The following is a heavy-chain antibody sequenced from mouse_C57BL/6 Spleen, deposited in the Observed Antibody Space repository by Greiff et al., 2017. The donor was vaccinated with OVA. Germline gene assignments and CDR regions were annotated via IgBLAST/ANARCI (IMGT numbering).Heavy chain of an antibody. CDR3: ARALYVDY. CDR2: ISDGGSYT. CDR1: GFTFSSYA. J-gene: IGHJ2*01. Sequence: EVMLVESGGGFVKPGGSLKLSCAASGFTFSSYAMSWVRQTPEKRLEWVATISDGGSYTYYPDNVRGRFTISRDNAKNNLYLQMSHLKSEDTAMYYCARALYVDYWGQGTTLTVSS. V-gene: IGHV5-4*03.